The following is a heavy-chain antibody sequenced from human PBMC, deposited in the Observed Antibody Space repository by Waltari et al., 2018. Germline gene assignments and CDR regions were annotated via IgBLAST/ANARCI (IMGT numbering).Heavy chain of an antibody. J-gene: IGHJ4*02. CDR1: GYTLGDYY. D-gene: IGHD4-4*01. Sequence: QVQLVQSGAEVKKPGASLKVSCKASGYTLGDYYLHWVRQAPGQGLEWMGWINPDTGGTNYAQKFQGRVTMTWDTSISTSYMELTRLRSDDTALYYYATVTTTFDYWGRGTLVTVSS. CDR3: ATVTTTFDY. CDR2: INPDTGGT. V-gene: IGHV1-2*02.